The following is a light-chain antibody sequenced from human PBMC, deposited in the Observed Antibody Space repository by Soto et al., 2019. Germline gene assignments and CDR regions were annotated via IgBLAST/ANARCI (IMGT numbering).Light chain of an antibody. CDR3: CSYAGSSGV. V-gene: IGLV3-1*01. Sequence: SYELTQPPSVSVSPGQTASITCSGDELGDKYVCWYQQKPGQSPVMVIYEDRKRPSGIPERFSGSNSGNTATLTISGTQTMDEADYSCCSYAGSSGVFGTGTKVTVL. J-gene: IGLJ1*01. CDR2: EDR. CDR1: ELGDKY.